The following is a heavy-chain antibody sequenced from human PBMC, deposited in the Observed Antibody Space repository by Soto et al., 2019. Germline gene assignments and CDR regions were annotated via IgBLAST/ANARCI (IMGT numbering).Heavy chain of an antibody. V-gene: IGHV1-18*01. Sequence: ASVKVSCKASGYTFTSYGISWVRQAPGQGLEWMGWISAYNGNTNYAQKLQGRVTMTTDTSTSTAYMELRSLRSDDTAVYYCARVPLFLGYCSGGSCEPFDYWGQGTLVTVSS. CDR1: GYTFTSYG. CDR3: ARVPLFLGYCSGGSCEPFDY. CDR2: ISAYNGNT. J-gene: IGHJ4*02. D-gene: IGHD2-15*01.